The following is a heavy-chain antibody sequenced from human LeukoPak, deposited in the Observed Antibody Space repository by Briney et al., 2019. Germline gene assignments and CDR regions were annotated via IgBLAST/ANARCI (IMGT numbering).Heavy chain of an antibody. Sequence: SETLSLTCTVSGGSISSYYWSWIRQPPGKGLEWIGYIYYSGSTNYNPSLKSRVTISVDTSKNQFSLKLSSVTAADTAVYYCARHAYGSGSPPSHWGQGTLVTVSS. V-gene: IGHV4-59*08. CDR1: GGSISSYY. CDR3: ARHAYGSGSPPSH. J-gene: IGHJ4*02. CDR2: IYYSGST. D-gene: IGHD3-10*01.